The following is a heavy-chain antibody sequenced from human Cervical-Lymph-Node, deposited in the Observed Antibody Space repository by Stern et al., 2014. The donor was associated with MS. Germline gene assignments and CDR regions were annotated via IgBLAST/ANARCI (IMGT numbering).Heavy chain of an antibody. CDR2: IDPGDSNT. Sequence: EVHLVESGAEVKKPGESLKISCKASGYMFASHWIGWVRQMPGKGLEWKGIIDPGDSNTIYSPSSQGQVTISVDKSTSTAYLQWSSLKASDTAMYYCARVNGGNSDWFDPWGQGTLVTVSS. J-gene: IGHJ5*02. CDR1: GYMFASHW. V-gene: IGHV5-51*01. D-gene: IGHD4-23*01. CDR3: ARVNGGNSDWFDP.